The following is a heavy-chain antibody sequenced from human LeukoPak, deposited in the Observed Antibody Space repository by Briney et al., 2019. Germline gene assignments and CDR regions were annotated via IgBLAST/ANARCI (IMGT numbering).Heavy chain of an antibody. CDR1: GGSISSYY. D-gene: IGHD2-2*01. CDR3: AGGRYCSSTSCRGVFDY. J-gene: IGHJ4*02. V-gene: IGHV4-59*01. Sequence: PSETLSLTGSVSGGSISSYYWSWIRQPPGKGLEWIGYIYYSGTTNYNPSLKSRVTISVDTSKNQFSLKLSSVTAADTAVYYCAGGRYCSSTSCRGVFDYWGQGTLVPVSS. CDR2: IYYSGTT.